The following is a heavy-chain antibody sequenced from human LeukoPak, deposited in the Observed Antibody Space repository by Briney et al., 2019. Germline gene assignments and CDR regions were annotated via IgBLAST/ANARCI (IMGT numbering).Heavy chain of an antibody. D-gene: IGHD6-6*01. V-gene: IGHV3-21*01. J-gene: IGHJ4*02. Sequence: PGGSLRLSRAASGFTLSSYRVNWVRQAPGKGLEWVSSISSSSSYIYYADSVKGRFTISRDNAKNSLYLQMNSLRAEDTAVYYCARDGGYSSSSGIPNAIDYWGQGTLVTVSS. CDR2: ISSSSSYI. CDR3: ARDGGYSSSSGIPNAIDY. CDR1: GFTLSSYR.